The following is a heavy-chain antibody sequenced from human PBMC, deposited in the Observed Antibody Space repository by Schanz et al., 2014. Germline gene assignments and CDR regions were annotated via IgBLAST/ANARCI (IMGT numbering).Heavy chain of an antibody. CDR2: VSSDGNND. J-gene: IGHJ3*02. CDR1: GFTFSGYS. CDR3: ARVALPGYSSPRDAFDI. Sequence: VQLVESGGGLVQPGGSLRLSCAASGFTFSGYSMNWVRQAPGKGLEWVALVSSDGNNDYYTDSVKGRFTISRDNSKNTVHLQMNSLRAEDTAVYYCARVALPGYSSPRDAFDIWGQGTMXTVSS. V-gene: IGHV3-30*03. D-gene: IGHD5-18*01.